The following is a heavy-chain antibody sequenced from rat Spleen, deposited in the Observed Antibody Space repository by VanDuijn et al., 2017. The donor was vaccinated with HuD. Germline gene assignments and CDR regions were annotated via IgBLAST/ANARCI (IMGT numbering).Heavy chain of an antibody. D-gene: IGHD2-2*01. V-gene: IGHV5-29*01. CDR3: AGAGYLRDWYFDF. CDR1: GFTFSDFF. Sequence: EVQLVESDGGLVQPGRSLKLSCAASGFTFSDFFMAWVRQAPAKGLEWVATISSDGGRNFYRDSVKGRFTISRDNAKRTLFLQMDSLRSDDTATDYCAGAGYLRDWYFDFWGPGTMVTVSS. J-gene: IGHJ1*01. CDR2: ISSDGGRN.